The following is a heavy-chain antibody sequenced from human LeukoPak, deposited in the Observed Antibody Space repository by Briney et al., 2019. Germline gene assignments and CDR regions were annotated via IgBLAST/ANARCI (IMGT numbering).Heavy chain of an antibody. Sequence: SETLSLTCTVSGGSISSYYWVWIRQPPGKGLEWIGSIYRSGSTNYNPSLKSRVTISVDTSKNQFSLKLSSVTAADTAVYYCARGLTDDYWGQGTLVTVSS. D-gene: IGHD3-16*01. V-gene: IGHV4-59*12. CDR2: IYRSGST. J-gene: IGHJ4*02. CDR3: ARGLTDDY. CDR1: GGSISSYY.